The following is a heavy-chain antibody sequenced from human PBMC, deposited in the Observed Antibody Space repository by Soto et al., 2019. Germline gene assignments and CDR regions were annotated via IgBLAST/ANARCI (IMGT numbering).Heavy chain of an antibody. Sequence: SVKVSCRASGFTFTSSAVQWVRQARGQRLEWIGWIVVGSGNTNYAQKFQERVTITRDMSTSTAYMELSSLRSEDTAVYYCAAIGLMATNPDYYFDYWGQGTLVTVSS. CDR1: GFTFTSSA. V-gene: IGHV1-58*01. CDR2: IVVGSGNT. D-gene: IGHD1-26*01. CDR3: AAIGLMATNPDYYFDY. J-gene: IGHJ4*02.